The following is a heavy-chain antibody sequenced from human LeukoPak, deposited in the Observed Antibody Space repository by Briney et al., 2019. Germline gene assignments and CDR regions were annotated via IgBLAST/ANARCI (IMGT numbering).Heavy chain of an antibody. V-gene: IGHV4-34*01. CDR2: ISHTEGT. J-gene: IGHJ4*02. D-gene: IGHD2-21*01. CDR3: ARIRCGHSGSPCYNH. CDR1: GVSINDYY. Sequence: TSETLSLTCGVFGVSINDYYWSWIRQSPRKGLEWIGEISHTEGTRYNPSLESRVTMSVGTSENQLSLKLIFVTAADTAVYYCARIRCGHSGSPCYNHWGLGTLVTVSS.